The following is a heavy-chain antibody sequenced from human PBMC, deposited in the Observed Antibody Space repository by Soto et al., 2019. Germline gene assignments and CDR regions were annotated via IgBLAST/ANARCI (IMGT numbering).Heavy chain of an antibody. V-gene: IGHV4-59*01. D-gene: IGHD3-9*01. Sequence: PSETLSLTCTVSGGSISSYYWSWIRQPPGKGLEWIGYIYYSGSTNYNPSPKSRVTISVDTSKNQFSLKLSSVTAADTAVYYCARDTLYYDILNGYPSPHGMDVWGQGTTVTVSS. CDR2: IYYSGST. CDR3: ARDTLYYDILNGYPSPHGMDV. CDR1: GGSISSYY. J-gene: IGHJ6*02.